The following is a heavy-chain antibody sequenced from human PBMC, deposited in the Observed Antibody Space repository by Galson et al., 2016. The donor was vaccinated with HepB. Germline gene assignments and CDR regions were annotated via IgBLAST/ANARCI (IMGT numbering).Heavy chain of an antibody. CDR2: IHYSGNT. J-gene: IGHJ4*02. CDR1: GGSISSSSSY. V-gene: IGHV4-39*01. D-gene: IGHD5-18*01. CDR3: ARHDWSGYSYGYDY. Sequence: LSLTCSVSGGSISSSSSYWGWIRQPPGKGLEWIGSIHYSGNTYYNPSLKSRVTISVDTSKNQLSLKLSFVTAADTAVYYCARHDWSGYSYGYDYWGQGTRVTVSS.